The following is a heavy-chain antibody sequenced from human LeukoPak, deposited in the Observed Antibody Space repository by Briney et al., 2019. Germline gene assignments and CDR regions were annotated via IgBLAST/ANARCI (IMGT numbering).Heavy chain of an antibody. Sequence: PSETLSLTCTVSGGSISSYYWSWIRQPARKGLEWIGRIYTSGSTNYNPSLKSRVTMSVDTSKNQFSLKLSSVTAADTAVYYCAREAYYDFWSGYYTHDAFDIWGQGTMVTVSS. CDR2: IYTSGST. D-gene: IGHD3-3*01. J-gene: IGHJ3*02. CDR1: GGSISSYY. V-gene: IGHV4-4*07. CDR3: AREAYYDFWSGYYTHDAFDI.